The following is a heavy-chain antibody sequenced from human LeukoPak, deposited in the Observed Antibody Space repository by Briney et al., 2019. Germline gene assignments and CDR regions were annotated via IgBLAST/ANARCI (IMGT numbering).Heavy chain of an antibody. CDR1: GGSISSNY. J-gene: IGHJ6*02. CDR3: ARRSFSYYAMDV. V-gene: IGHV4-59*12. CDR2: IYYRGST. Sequence: KPSETLSLTCSVSGGSISSNYWSWIRQSPGKGLEWIGYIYYRGSTDYNPSLKSRVTMSVDTSKNQFSLKLSSVTAPDTAVYFCARRSFSYYAMDVWGQGTTVTVSS.